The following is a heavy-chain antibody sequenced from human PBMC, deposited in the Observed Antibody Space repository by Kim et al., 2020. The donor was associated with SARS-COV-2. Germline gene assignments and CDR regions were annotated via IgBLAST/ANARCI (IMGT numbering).Heavy chain of an antibody. CDR1: GGSFSGYY. Sequence: SETLSLTCAVYGGSFSGYYWSWIRQPPGKGLEWIGEINHSGSTNYNPSLKSRVTISVDTSKNQFSLKLSSVTAADTAVYYCARTTWGGTPGQHFDYCGQG. V-gene: IGHV4-34*01. D-gene: IGHD2-15*01. CDR3: ARTTWGGTPGQHFDY. J-gene: IGHJ4*02. CDR2: INHSGST.